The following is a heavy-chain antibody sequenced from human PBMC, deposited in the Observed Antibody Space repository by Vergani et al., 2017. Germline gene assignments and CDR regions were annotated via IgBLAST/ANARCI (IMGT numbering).Heavy chain of an antibody. CDR2: IKEDGSET. Sequence: VQLVESGGGVVQPGRSLRLSCAASGFTFSNYWMSWVRQAPGKGLEWVANIKEDGSETFYVDSVMGRFTISRDNAKNSLYLQMNSLRSEDTAVYLCAKDLSYSTAWPHFDSRGQGTLVTVSS. CDR1: GFTFSNYW. J-gene: IGHJ4*02. D-gene: IGHD4-11*01. V-gene: IGHV3-7*01. CDR3: AKDLSYSTAWPHFDS.